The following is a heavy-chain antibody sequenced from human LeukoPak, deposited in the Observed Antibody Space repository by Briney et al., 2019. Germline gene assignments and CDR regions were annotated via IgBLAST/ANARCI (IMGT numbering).Heavy chain of an antibody. J-gene: IGHJ3*02. Sequence: GGSLRLSCAASGFTFSSYAMSWVRQAPGKGLEWVSAISDSGGTTKYADSVKGRFTISRDNSKNTLYLQMNSLRAEDTAVYYCASRTFRSSRAAFDIWGQGTMATVSS. V-gene: IGHV3-23*01. CDR2: ISDSGGTT. CDR1: GFTFSSYA. D-gene: IGHD6-13*01. CDR3: ASRTFRSSRAAFDI.